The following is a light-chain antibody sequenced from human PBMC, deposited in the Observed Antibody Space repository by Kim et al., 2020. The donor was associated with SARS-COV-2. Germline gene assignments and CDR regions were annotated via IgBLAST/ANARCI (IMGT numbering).Light chain of an antibody. CDR3: SSYTSSSTLSV. J-gene: IGLJ1*01. CDR1: RSDVGGYNY. Sequence: QSALTQPASVSGSPGQSITISCTGTRSDVGGYNYVSWYQQHPGKAPKLMIYDVSNRPSGVSNRFSGSKSGNTASLTISGLQAEDEADYYCSSYTSSSTLSVFGTGTQVTVL. V-gene: IGLV2-14*03. CDR2: DVS.